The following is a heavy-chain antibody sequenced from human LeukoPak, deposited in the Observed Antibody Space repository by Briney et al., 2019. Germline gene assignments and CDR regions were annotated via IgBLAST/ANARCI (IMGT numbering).Heavy chain of an antibody. J-gene: IGHJ4*02. CDR3: ARQYYGENFDY. D-gene: IGHD4-17*01. CDR2: IIPIFGTA. Sequence: AASVKVSCKASGGTFSSYAISWVRQAPGQGLEWMGGIIPIFGTANYAQKFRGRVTITADKSTRTAYMELSSLRSEDTAVYYCARQYYGENFDYWGQGTLVTVSS. V-gene: IGHV1-69*06. CDR1: GGTFSSYA.